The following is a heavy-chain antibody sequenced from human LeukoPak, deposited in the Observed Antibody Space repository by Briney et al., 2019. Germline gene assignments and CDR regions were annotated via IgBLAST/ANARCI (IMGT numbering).Heavy chain of an antibody. CDR3: ARLPNTAMATPYYYGLDV. J-gene: IGHJ6*02. CDR1: GGSIGNNNYC. Sequence: SETLSLTCTVSGGSIGNNNYCWGWIRQPPGKGLEWIGSIYYSGSTYHNPSLKSRVIMSVDMSKNQFSLQLSSVTAADTGIYYCARLPNTAMATPYYYGLDVWGQGTTVTVSS. V-gene: IGHV4-39*01. CDR2: IYYSGST. D-gene: IGHD5-18*01.